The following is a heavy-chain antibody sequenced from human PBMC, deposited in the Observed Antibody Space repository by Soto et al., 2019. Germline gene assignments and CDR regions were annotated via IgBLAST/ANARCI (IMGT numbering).Heavy chain of an antibody. Sequence: PGGSLRLSCAASGFTFSSYAMSWVRQAPGKGLEWVSAISGSGGSTYYADSVKGRFTISRDNSKNTLYLQMNSLRAEDTAVYYCAKLYGWASGWYSFDYWGQGTLVTVSS. V-gene: IGHV3-23*01. CDR1: GFTFSSYA. J-gene: IGHJ4*02. D-gene: IGHD6-19*01. CDR2: ISGSGGST. CDR3: AKLYGWASGWYSFDY.